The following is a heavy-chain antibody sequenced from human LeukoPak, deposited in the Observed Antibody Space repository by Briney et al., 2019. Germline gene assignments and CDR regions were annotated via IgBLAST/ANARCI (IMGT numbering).Heavy chain of an antibody. J-gene: IGHJ5*02. D-gene: IGHD2-2*01. CDR3: ARQPGWFDP. V-gene: IGHV5-51*01. CDR1: GSIFTSYW. CDR2: IYPGDSDT. Sequence: GASLQISCKGSGSIFTSYWIGWVRQLPGKGLEWMGIIYPGDSDTRYSPSFQGQVTISADTSISTAYLQWSSLQASDTAMYYCARQPGWFDPWGQGTLVTVSS.